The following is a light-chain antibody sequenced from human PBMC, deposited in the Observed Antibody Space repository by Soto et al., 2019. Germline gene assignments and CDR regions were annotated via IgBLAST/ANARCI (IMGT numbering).Light chain of an antibody. Sequence: NFILTQPHSVSESPGKTITISCARSRGSVASNYVQWFQQRPGSAPTTIIYRDDQRPSGVPDRFSASVDSSSNSASLTISGLKTEDEADYYCQSYDRTNVVFGGGTKLTVL. CDR3: QSYDRTNVV. V-gene: IGLV6-57*03. CDR2: RDD. CDR1: RGSVASNY. J-gene: IGLJ2*01.